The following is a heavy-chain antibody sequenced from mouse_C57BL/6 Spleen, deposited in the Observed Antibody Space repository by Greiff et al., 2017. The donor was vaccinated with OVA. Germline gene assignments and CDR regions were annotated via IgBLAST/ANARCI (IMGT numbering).Heavy chain of an antibody. J-gene: IGHJ2*01. D-gene: IGHD2-2*01. CDR1: GYSITSGYY. CDR3: ARHYGYDAFDY. Sequence: EVQLVESGPGLVKPSQSLSLTCSVTGYSITSGYYWNWIRQFPGNKLEWMGYISYDGSNNYNPSLKNRISITRDTSKNQFFLKLNSVTTEDTATYYCARHYGYDAFDYWGQGTTLTVSS. CDR2: ISYDGSN. V-gene: IGHV3-6*01.